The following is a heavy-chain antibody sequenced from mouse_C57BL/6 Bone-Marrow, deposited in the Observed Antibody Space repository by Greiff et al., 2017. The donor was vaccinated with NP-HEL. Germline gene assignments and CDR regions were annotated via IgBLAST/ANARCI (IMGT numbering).Heavy chain of an antibody. J-gene: IGHJ2*01. Sequence: QVQLKQSGAELARPGASVKLSCKASGYTFTSYGISWVKQRTGQGLEWIGEIYPRSGNTYYNEKFKGKATLTADKSSSTAYMELRSLTSEDSAVYFCASSGVTRGDYCDYWGQGTTLTVSS. D-gene: IGHD2-2*01. CDR2: IYPRSGNT. CDR3: ASSGVTRGDYCDY. V-gene: IGHV1-81*01. CDR1: GYTFTSYG.